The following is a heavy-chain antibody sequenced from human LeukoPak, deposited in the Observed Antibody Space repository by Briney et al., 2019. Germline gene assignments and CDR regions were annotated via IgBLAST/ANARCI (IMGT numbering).Heavy chain of an antibody. Sequence: PPETLSLTCAVCGGSFSAYYWSWIRQSPGKGLEWIAEINHRGDTNYNPSVKSRVSISVDTSKNQFSLKVTSLTAADTAVYYCARGPTISETGYFDYWGQGTLVTVSS. V-gene: IGHV4-34*01. CDR1: GGSFSAYY. J-gene: IGHJ4*03. CDR3: ARGPTISETGYFDY. CDR2: INHRGDT. D-gene: IGHD1-1*01.